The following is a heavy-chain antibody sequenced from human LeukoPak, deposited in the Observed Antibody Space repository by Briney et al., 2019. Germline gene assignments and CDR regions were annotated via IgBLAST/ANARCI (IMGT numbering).Heavy chain of an antibody. CDR2: ISGSGGST. J-gene: IGHJ6*03. Sequence: GGSLRLSCAASGFTFSSYAMSWVRQAPGKGLEWVSAISGSGGSTYYADSVKGRFTISRDNSKNTLYLQMNSLRAEDTAVYYCANQYPSSWYGSYYYYYYMDVWGKGTTVTVSS. D-gene: IGHD6-13*01. CDR1: GFTFSSYA. V-gene: IGHV3-23*01. CDR3: ANQYPSSWYGSYYYYYYMDV.